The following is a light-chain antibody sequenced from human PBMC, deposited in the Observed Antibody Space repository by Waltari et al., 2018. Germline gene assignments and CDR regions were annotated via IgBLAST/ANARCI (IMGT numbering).Light chain of an antibody. Sequence: EIVLTQSPGTLSLSPGERATLSCGASQSVRGSLAWYQQKAGQAPRLLIYGASSRATGIPDRFSGGGSGTDFSLTISRLEPEDFAVYYCQHYVRLPATFGQGTKVEI. J-gene: IGKJ1*01. CDR1: QSVRGS. CDR2: GAS. V-gene: IGKV3-20*01. CDR3: QHYVRLPAT.